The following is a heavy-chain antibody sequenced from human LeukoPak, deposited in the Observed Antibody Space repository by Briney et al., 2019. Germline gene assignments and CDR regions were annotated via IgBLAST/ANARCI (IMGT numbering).Heavy chain of an antibody. V-gene: IGHV4-34*01. CDR3: VRHSPVVAATVAFDF. D-gene: IGHD2-15*01. CDR1: GGSFSGYS. J-gene: IGHJ3*01. Sequence: PSETLSLTCAVYGGSFSGYSWSWIRQPLGKGLEWIGEINESETTNYKSSLKSRVTISVDTSKRQLSLKLTSVTGADTAVYYCVRHSPVVAATVAFDFWGQGTMITVSS. CDR2: INESETT.